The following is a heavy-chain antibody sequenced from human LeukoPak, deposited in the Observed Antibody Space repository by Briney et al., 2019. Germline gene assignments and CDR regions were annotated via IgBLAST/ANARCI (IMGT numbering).Heavy chain of an antibody. V-gene: IGHV1-3*01. CDR2: INAGNGNT. Sequence: ASVKVSCTASGYTFTSYAMHWVRQAPGQRLEWMGWINAGNGNTKYSQKFQGRVTITRDTSASTAYMELSSLRSEDTAVYYCARFSPKGGATGGDYWGQGTLVTVSS. CDR1: GYTFTSYA. J-gene: IGHJ4*02. D-gene: IGHD1-26*01. CDR3: ARFSPKGGATGGDY.